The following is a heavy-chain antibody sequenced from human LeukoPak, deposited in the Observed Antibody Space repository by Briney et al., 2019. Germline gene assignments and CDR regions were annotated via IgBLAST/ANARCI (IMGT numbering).Heavy chain of an antibody. V-gene: IGHV3-23*01. D-gene: IGHD6-6*01. CDR2: ISGSGGGQ. J-gene: IGHJ6*03. CDR3: AKPLGQWYSSSSLINYYYYYMDV. Sequence: GGPLRLSCAAPGFTFSSKAMSWVGQAPGKGLEGVSTISGSGGGQYYADSVKDRFTISRDNSKNTLYLQMNSLRVEDTAVYYCAKPLGQWYSSSSLINYYYYYMDVWGKGTTVTVSS. CDR1: GFTFSSKA.